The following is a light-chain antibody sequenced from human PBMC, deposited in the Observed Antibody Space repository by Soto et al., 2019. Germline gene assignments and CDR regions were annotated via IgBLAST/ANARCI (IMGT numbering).Light chain of an antibody. J-gene: IGKJ1*01. Sequence: DIQMTQSPSSLSASVGDRVTITCRASQSISIYLNWYQQKPGKVPKFLIYAASSLQSGVPSRFSGSGSGTDFTLTISSLQPEDFATYYCQQSYSSLTWTFGQGTKVEIK. V-gene: IGKV1-39*01. CDR3: QQSYSSLTWT. CDR1: QSISIY. CDR2: AAS.